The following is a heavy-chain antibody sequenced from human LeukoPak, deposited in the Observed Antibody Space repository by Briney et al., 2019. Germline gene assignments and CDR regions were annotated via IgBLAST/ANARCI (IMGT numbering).Heavy chain of an antibody. CDR3: ARVLGYYDSSGKLDY. J-gene: IGHJ4*02. D-gene: IGHD3-22*01. Sequence: ASVKVSCKASGYTFTGYYMHWVRQAPGQGLEWMGWINPNSGGTNYAQKFQGRVTMTRGTSISTAYMELSRLRSDDTAVYYCARVLGYYDSSGKLDYWGQGTLVTVSS. V-gene: IGHV1-2*02. CDR2: INPNSGGT. CDR1: GYTFTGYY.